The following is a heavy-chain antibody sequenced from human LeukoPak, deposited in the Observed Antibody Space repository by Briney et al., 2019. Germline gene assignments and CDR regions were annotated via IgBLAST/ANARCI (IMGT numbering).Heavy chain of an antibody. CDR1: GGSISSSSYY. D-gene: IGHD3-9*01. CDR2: IYYSGST. V-gene: IGHV4-39*01. J-gene: IGHJ3*02. Sequence: SETLSLTCTVSGGSISSSSYYWGWISQPPGKGLEWIGSIYYSGSTYYNPSLKSRVTISVDTSKNQFSLKLSSVTAADTAVYYCAWRDYDILTGYLEDAFDIWGQGTMVTVSS. CDR3: AWRDYDILTGYLEDAFDI.